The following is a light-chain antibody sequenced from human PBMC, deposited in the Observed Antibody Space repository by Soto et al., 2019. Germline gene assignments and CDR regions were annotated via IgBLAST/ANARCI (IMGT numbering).Light chain of an antibody. V-gene: IGKV1-5*03. Sequence: DIQMTQSPSTLSASVGDRVTITCRASQGISNYLAWYHQKPGKAPKLLIYRASTLESGVPSRFSGRGYATEFTLSISSLQPDDFATYYCQQYSTYPYTFGQGTKLEIK. J-gene: IGKJ2*01. CDR1: QGISNY. CDR2: RAS. CDR3: QQYSTYPYT.